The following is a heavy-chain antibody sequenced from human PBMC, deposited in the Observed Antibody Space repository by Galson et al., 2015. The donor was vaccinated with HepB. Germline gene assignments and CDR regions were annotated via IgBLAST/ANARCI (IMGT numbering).Heavy chain of an antibody. CDR2: INPSGGST. CDR3: ARDGVEMATILYYFDY. Sequence: SCKASGYTFTSYYMHWVRQAPGQGLEWMGIINPSGGSTSYAQKFRGRVTMTRDTSTSTVYMELSSLRSEDTAVYYCARDGVEMATILYYFDYWGQGTLVTVSS. J-gene: IGHJ4*02. CDR1: GYTFTSYY. V-gene: IGHV1-46*01. D-gene: IGHD5-24*01.